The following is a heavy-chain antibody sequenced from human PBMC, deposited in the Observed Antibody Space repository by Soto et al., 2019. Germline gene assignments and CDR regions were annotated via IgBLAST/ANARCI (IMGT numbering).Heavy chain of an antibody. Sequence: PSETLSLTCTVSCGSISSYYWSWIRQPPGKGLEWIGYIYYSGSTNYNPSLKSRVTISVDTSRNQFSLKLSSVTAADTAVYYCARHRAVAGQLAEYFQHWGQGTLVTVSS. CDR1: CGSISSYY. D-gene: IGHD6-19*01. V-gene: IGHV4-59*08. CDR2: IYYSGST. CDR3: ARHRAVAGQLAEYFQH. J-gene: IGHJ1*01.